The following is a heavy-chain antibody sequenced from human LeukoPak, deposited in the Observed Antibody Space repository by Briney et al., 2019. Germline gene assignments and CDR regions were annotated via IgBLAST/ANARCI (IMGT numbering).Heavy chain of an antibody. Sequence: PGGSLRLSCTTPKFNFHNYGLTWVRQAPGKELEWVSSISGSGGSTQYAASVQGRFTISRDNSKNTLHLQMNSLRAEDTAVYYCAKDPNGDYIGAFDIWGQGTMVTVSS. V-gene: IGHV3-23*01. CDR3: AKDPNGDYIGAFDI. CDR1: KFNFHNYG. CDR2: ISGSGGST. D-gene: IGHD4-17*01. J-gene: IGHJ3*02.